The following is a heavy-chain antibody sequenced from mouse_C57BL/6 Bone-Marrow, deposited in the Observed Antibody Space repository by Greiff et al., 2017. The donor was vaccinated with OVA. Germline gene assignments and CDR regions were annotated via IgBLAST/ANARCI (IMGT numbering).Heavy chain of an antibody. V-gene: IGHV1-47*01. CDR3: ARPGDYDGDWFAY. D-gene: IGHD2-4*01. CDR2: FHPYNDDT. J-gene: IGHJ3*01. Sequence: QVQLQQPGAELVKPGASVKMSCKASGYTFTTYPIEWMKQNHGKSLEWIGNFHPYNDDTKYNEKFKGKATLTVEKSSSTVYLELSRLTSDDSAVYYGARPGDYDGDWFAYWGQGTLVTVSA. CDR1: GYTFTTYP.